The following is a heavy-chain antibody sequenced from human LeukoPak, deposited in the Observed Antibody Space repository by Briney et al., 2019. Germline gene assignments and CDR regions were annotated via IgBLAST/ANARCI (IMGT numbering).Heavy chain of an antibody. CDR3: AKGGEDRRITMIVVVNFDY. CDR2: IYSGGST. CDR1: GFTVSSNY. Sequence: GGSLRLSCAASGFTVSSNYMSWVRQAPGKGLEWVSVIYSGGSTYYADSVKGRFTISRDNSKNTLYLQMNSLRAEDTAVYYCAKGGEDRRITMIVVVNFDYWGQGTLVTVSS. J-gene: IGHJ4*02. D-gene: IGHD3-22*01. V-gene: IGHV3-53*01.